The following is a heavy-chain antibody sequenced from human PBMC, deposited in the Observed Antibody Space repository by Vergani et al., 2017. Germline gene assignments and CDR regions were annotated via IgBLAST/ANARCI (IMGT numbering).Heavy chain of an antibody. V-gene: IGHV3-30*04. D-gene: IGHD4-23*01. J-gene: IGHJ4*02. CDR1: GFTFSSYA. CDR3: ARVKVGIDYGGSYFDY. Sequence: QVQLVESGGGVVQPGRSLRLSCAASGFTFSSYAMHWVRQAPGKGLEWVAVISHDGSNKYYADSVKGRFTISRDNSKNTLYLQMNSLRAEDTAVYYCARVKVGIDYGGSYFDYWGQGTLVTVSS. CDR2: ISHDGSNK.